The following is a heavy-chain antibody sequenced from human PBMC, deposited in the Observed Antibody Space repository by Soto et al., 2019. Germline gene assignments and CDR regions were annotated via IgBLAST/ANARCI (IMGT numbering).Heavy chain of an antibody. CDR3: AREYCSSASCYGPDV. Sequence: RASVKVSCKASGYSLTSYGISWGRQAPGQGLEWMGWISGHDGNTKYTQKLQGRVTVTTDTSTSTAYMDLRSLRSDDTAVYYCAREYCSSASCYGPDVWGQGTLVTVSS. CDR2: ISGHDGNT. CDR1: GYSLTSYG. D-gene: IGHD2-2*01. V-gene: IGHV1-18*01. J-gene: IGHJ4*02.